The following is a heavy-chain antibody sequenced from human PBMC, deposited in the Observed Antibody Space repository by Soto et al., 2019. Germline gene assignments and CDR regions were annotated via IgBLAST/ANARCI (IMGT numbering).Heavy chain of an antibody. V-gene: IGHV4-31*03. J-gene: IGHJ4*02. D-gene: IGHD1-26*01. CDR2: IYYTGRT. Sequence: QVQLQESGPGLVKPSQTLSLACTVSDGSVSRGGYYWSWLRQSPGKGLEWIGNIYYTGRTSYNPSLQIRVTISLETSKRQFSLRLASVSAADTALYYCAREGSYHYFDYWGQGALVNVSS. CDR3: AREGSYHYFDY. CDR1: DGSVSRGGYY.